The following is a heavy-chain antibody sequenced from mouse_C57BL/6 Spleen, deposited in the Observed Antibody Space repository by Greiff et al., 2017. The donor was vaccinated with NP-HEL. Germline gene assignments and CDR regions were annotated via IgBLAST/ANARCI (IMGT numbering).Heavy chain of an antibody. CDR1: GYAFSSYW. V-gene: IGHV1-80*01. D-gene: IGHD1-1*01. Sequence: VMLVESGAELVKPGASVKISCKASGYAFSSYWMNWVKQRPGKGLEWIGQIYPGDGDTNYNGKFKGKATLTADKSSSTAYMQLSSLTSEDSAVYFCARGIITTVVAPYFDYWGQGTTLTVSS. CDR2: IYPGDGDT. J-gene: IGHJ2*01. CDR3: ARGIITTVVAPYFDY.